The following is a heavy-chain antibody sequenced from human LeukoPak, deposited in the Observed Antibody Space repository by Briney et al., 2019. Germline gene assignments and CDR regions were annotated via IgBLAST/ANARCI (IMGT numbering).Heavy chain of an antibody. V-gene: IGHV1-2*02. CDR3: ASLQDIVVVPTHYYYYGMDV. CDR1: GYTFTGYY. D-gene: IGHD2-2*01. Sequence: GASVKVSCKASGYTFTGYYMHWVRQAPGQGLEWMGWINPNSGGTNYAQKFQGRVTMTRDTSISTAYMELSRLRSDDTAVYYCASLQDIVVVPTHYYYYGMDVWGQGTTVTVSS. J-gene: IGHJ6*02. CDR2: INPNSGGT.